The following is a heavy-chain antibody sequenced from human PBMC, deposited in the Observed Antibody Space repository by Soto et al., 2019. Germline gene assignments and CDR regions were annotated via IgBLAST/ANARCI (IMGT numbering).Heavy chain of an antibody. V-gene: IGHV4-31*03. D-gene: IGHD3-22*01. CDR2: IYYSGST. CDR3: ARSYDSTGYSLNWFDP. Sequence: SETLSLTCTVSGGSISSGGYYCWIRQHPGKGLEWIGYIYYSGSTYYNPSLKSRVTISVDTSKNQFSLKLSSVTAADTAVYYCARSYDSTGYSLNWFDPWGQGTLVTVSS. CDR1: GGSISSGGYY. J-gene: IGHJ5*02.